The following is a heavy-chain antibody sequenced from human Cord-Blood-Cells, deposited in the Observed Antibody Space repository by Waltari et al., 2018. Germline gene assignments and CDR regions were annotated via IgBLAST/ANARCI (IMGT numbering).Heavy chain of an antibody. CDR3: ARAVNSGSYGLSYYYYYGMDV. V-gene: IGHV4-59*01. CDR2: ST. Sequence: STNYNPSLKSRVTISVDTSKNQFSLKLSSVTAADTAVYYCARAVNSGSYGLSYYYYYGMDVWGQGTTVTVSS. D-gene: IGHD1-26*01. J-gene: IGHJ6*02.